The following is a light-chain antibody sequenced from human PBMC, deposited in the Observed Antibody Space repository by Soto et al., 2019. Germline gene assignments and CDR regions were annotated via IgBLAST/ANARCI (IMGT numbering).Light chain of an antibody. Sequence: EFVWTQSPGTLSLSPGEGATLSCGASQTVRNNYLAWYQQKPGQAPRLLIYDASSRATGIPDRFSGGGSGTDFTLTISRLEPEDFAVYYCQQFGSYPLTFGGGTKVDIK. CDR3: QQFGSYPLT. V-gene: IGKV3-20*01. CDR2: DAS. J-gene: IGKJ4*01. CDR1: QTVRNNY.